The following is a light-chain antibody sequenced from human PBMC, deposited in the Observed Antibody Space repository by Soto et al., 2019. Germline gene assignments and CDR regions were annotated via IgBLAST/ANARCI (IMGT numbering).Light chain of an antibody. J-gene: IGKJ5*01. CDR1: QSVSSN. Sequence: EIVMTQSPATLSVSPGERATLSCRASQSVSSNLAWYQQKPGQAPRLLIYGASTRATGIPARFSGSGSGTEFTLTISSLQSEDFAVYYCQQYNIWRSISFGQGTRLESK. CDR3: QQYNIWRSIS. CDR2: GAS. V-gene: IGKV3-15*01.